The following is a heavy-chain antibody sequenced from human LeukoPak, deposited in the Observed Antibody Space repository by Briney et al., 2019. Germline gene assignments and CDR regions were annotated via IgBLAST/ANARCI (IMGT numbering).Heavy chain of an antibody. CDR3: ASAIVGATFDY. J-gene: IGHJ4*02. V-gene: IGHV3-74*01. D-gene: IGHD1-26*01. Sequence: GGSLRLSCAASGFTFSNYWMHWVRQAPGKGLVWVSRINSDGINTSYADSVKGRFTISRDNAKNSLYLQMNSLRAEDTAVYYCASAIVGATFDYWGQGTLVTVSS. CDR2: INSDGINT. CDR1: GFTFSNYW.